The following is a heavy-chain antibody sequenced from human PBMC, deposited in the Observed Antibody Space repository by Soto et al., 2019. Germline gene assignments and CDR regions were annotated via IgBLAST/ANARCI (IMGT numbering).Heavy chain of an antibody. D-gene: IGHD3-16*01. J-gene: IGHJ3*02. V-gene: IGHV3-7*01. CDR2: IKQDGSEE. CDR1: GFTFSSYW. Sequence: LRLSCAASGFTFSSYWMSWFRQAPGKGLEWVANIKQDGSEENYVDSVKGRFTISRDNAKDALYLQMNSLRVEDTAVYYCARDRVGHGGWWEVMGDGAFDIWGQGTMVTVSS. CDR3: ARDRVGHGGWWEVMGDGAFDI.